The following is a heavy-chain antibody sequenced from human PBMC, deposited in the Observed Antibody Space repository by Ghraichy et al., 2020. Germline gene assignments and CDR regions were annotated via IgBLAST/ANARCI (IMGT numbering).Heavy chain of an antibody. V-gene: IGHV4-61*08. Sequence: SETLSLSYTVSGGSVSSGDYRWSWIRQPPGKGLEWIGYSSGTNYNPSLKSRVAISVDTSKNQFSLKLSSVTAADTAVYYCARDYWGSLDYWGHGTLVTVSS. D-gene: IGHD7-27*01. CDR3: ARDYWGSLDY. CDR2: SSGT. CDR1: GGSVSSGDYR. J-gene: IGHJ4*01.